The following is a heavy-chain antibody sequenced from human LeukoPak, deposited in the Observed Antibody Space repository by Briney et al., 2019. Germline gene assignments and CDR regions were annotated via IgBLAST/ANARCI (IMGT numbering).Heavy chain of an antibody. Sequence: GRSLRLSCAASGFTFSSYGMHWVRQAPGKGLEWVALIWYDGSSENYADSVKGRFTISRDNSKNMLYLQMNSLRAEDTAVYYCARDIDSGGIDYWGQGTLVTVSS. J-gene: IGHJ4*02. CDR1: GFTFSSYG. CDR3: ARDIDSGGIDY. V-gene: IGHV3-33*01. D-gene: IGHD3-10*01. CDR2: IWYDGSSE.